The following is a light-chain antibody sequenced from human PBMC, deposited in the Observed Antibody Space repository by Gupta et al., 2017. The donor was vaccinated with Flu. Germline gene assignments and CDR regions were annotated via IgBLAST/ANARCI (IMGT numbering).Light chain of an antibody. CDR3: AAWDDSLSGPV. CDR2: RNN. V-gene: IGLV1-47*01. J-gene: IGLJ3*02. Sequence: QSVLTQPPSASGPPGQRVTLSCSGSSSHIGSNYVYWYQQLPGTAPKLLIYRNNQRPSGVPDRFSGSKSGTTASLAISGLRAEDEADYYCAAWDDSLSGPVFGGGTKLTVL. CDR1: SSHIGSNY.